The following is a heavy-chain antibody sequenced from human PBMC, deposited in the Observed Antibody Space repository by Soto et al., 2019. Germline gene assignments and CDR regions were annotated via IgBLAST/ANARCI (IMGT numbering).Heavy chain of an antibody. J-gene: IGHJ4*02. V-gene: IGHV4-30-2*01. Sequence: QQPGKGLEWIGYIYHSGSTNYNPSLKSRVTISVDRSKNQFSLKLSSVTAADTAVYYCARTMYYYNTNGPSFDNWGQATLLTVSS. D-gene: IGHD3-22*01. CDR2: IYHSGST. CDR3: ARTMYYYNTNGPSFDN.